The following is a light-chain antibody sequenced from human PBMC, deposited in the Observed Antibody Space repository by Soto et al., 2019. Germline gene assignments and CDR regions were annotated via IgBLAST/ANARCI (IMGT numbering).Light chain of an antibody. Sequence: IPATQSPSSLSAYKGDRVTIACRASQSISSYLNWYQQKPGKAPKLLIYAASSLQSGVPSRFSGSGSGTDFTLTISSLQAEDFATYYSQLSYSLLLPFGGGTMVAIK. CDR1: QSISSY. J-gene: IGKJ4*01. V-gene: IGKV1-39*01. CDR2: AAS. CDR3: QLSYSLLLP.